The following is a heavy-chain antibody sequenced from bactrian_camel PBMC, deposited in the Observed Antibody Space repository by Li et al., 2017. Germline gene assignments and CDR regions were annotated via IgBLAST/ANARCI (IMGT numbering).Heavy chain of an antibody. J-gene: IGHJ4*01. Sequence: QLVESGGGSVQAGGSLTLSCVASGFIFSNEHINWVRQAPGKGLEWVSTISGGGITAYAGSVKGRFTISRDNAKNTVYLQMNSLQPEDTAVYYCGRHPAIAGGGNYWAQGTQVTVS. CDR2: ISGGGIT. CDR1: GFIFSNEH. D-gene: IGHD7*01. V-gene: IGHV3S40*01. CDR3: GRHPAIAGGGNY.